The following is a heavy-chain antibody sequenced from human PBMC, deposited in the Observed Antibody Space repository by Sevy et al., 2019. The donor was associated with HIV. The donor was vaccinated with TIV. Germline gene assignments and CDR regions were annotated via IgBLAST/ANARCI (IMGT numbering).Heavy chain of an antibody. D-gene: IGHD3-22*01. V-gene: IGHV1-18*01. CDR2: ISGNNDYT. CDR1: GYTFTRYG. J-gene: IGHJ6*02. CDR3: DRDRNNYDSSGYPKGMDV. Sequence: ASVKVSCKASGYTFTRYGISWVRQAPGQGLEWMGWISGNNDYTNYAQKIQGRVTMTTDTSTSVAYMELRSLRSDDTAVYYCDRDRNNYDSSGYPKGMDVWGQGTTVTVSS.